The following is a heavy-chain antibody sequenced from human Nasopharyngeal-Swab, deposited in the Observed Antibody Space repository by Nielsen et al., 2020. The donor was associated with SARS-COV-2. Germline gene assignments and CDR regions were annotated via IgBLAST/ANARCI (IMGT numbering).Heavy chain of an antibody. CDR3: AKDGGGLTGDLYYFDY. J-gene: IGHJ4*02. Sequence: SLKISWAASGFTFDEYAMHWVRQAPGKGLEWVSGISGNSGSTGYADSVKGRFTISRDNAKNSLYLQMNSLRAEDTALYYCAKDGGGLTGDLYYFDYWGQGTLVSVSS. V-gene: IGHV3-9*01. CDR2: ISGNSGST. CDR1: GFTFDEYA. D-gene: IGHD7-27*01.